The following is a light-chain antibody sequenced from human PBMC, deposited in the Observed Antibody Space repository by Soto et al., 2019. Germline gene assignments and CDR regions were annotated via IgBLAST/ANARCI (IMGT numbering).Light chain of an antibody. CDR2: RDN. V-gene: IGLV1-44*01. Sequence: QSVLTQPPSASGTPGQRVAISCSGGSPDIGTNPVNWYLHLPGAAPKLLIYRDNQRPSGVPDRFSGSKSGTSASLTISGLQSEDEADYFCSAWDDSIYGPVFGGGTKLTVL. J-gene: IGLJ2*01. CDR3: SAWDDSIYGPV. CDR1: SPDIGTNP.